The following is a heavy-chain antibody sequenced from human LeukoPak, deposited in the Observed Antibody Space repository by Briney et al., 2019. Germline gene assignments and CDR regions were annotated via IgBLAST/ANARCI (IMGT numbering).Heavy chain of an antibody. J-gene: IGHJ6*03. V-gene: IGHV3-7*01. Sequence: GGSQRLSCAASGFTFSSYWMCWVRQAPGKGLEWVANIKQDGSEKYYVDSVKGRFTISRDNAKNSLYLQMNSLRAEDTAVCYCARDRVLKSSSSNMDVWGKGTTVTVSS. CDR1: GFTFSSYW. D-gene: IGHD6-13*01. CDR2: IKQDGSEK. CDR3: ARDRVLKSSSSNMDV.